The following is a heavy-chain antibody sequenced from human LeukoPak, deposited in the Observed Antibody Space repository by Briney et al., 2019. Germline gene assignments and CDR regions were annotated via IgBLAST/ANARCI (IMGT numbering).Heavy chain of an antibody. Sequence: ASVKVSCKSSGYTLTGYYMHCVRQAPGQGLEWMGWINGNTGDTRYAEKFQGRVTMTRDTSINTAYMEVRSLTSDDSAVYYCARDGAVTGSYNWFDPWGQGTLVTVSS. D-gene: IGHD6-19*01. CDR3: ARDGAVTGSYNWFDP. CDR2: INGNTGDT. J-gene: IGHJ5*02. V-gene: IGHV1-2*02. CDR1: GYTLTGYY.